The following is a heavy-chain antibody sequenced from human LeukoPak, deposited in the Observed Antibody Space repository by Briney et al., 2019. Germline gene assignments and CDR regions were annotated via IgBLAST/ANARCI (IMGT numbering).Heavy chain of an antibody. CDR3: AKVSRRYCSGGSCYSSH. CDR2: ISGSGGST. J-gene: IGHJ4*02. Sequence: PGGSLRLSCAASGFTFSSYAMSWVRQAPGKGLEWVSAISGSGGSTYYADSVKGRFTISRDNSKNTLDLQMNSLRAEDTAVYYCAKVSRRYCSGGSCYSSHWGQGTLVTVSS. CDR1: GFTFSSYA. D-gene: IGHD2-15*01. V-gene: IGHV3-23*01.